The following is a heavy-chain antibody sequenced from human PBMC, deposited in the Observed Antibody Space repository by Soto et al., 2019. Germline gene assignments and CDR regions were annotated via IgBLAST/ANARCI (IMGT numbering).Heavy chain of an antibody. V-gene: IGHV3-23*01. D-gene: IGHD2-15*01. CDR3: VNNPLATTGGIEYFQH. CDR1: GFMFSNYA. CDR2: IKPTGGST. Sequence: EVQLLESGGGLVQPGGSLRLSCEASGFMFSNYALSWVRQAPGMGLEWVSSIKPTGGSTYYADSVKGRFTISRDNSKNTLYLHMDGLRADDTAIYFCVNNPLATTGGIEYFQHWGRGTLVTASS. J-gene: IGHJ1*01.